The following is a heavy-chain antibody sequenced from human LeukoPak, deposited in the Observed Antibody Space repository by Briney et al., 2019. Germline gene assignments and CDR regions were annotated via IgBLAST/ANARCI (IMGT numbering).Heavy chain of an antibody. CDR2: IIPIPGIA. V-gene: IGHV1-69*04. Sequence: ASVKVSCKASGGTFSSYAISWVRQAPRQGLEWMGRIIPIPGIANYAQKFQGRVTITADKSTSTAYMELSSLRSEDTAVYYCAGGGGEYDILTGSVLDYWGQGTLVTVSS. CDR3: AGGGGEYDILTGSVLDY. D-gene: IGHD3-9*01. CDR1: GGTFSSYA. J-gene: IGHJ4*02.